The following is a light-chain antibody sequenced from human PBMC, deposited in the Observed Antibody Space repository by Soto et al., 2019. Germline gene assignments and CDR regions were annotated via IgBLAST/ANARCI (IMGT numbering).Light chain of an antibody. CDR3: LQDYNYPRT. J-gene: IGKJ1*01. V-gene: IGKV1-6*01. CDR1: QDIRTE. CDR2: AAS. Sequence: ALQMTQSPSSLSASVGDRVTITCRASQDIRTELGWYQQKPGKAPKLLIYAASTLQGGVPSRFSGSESGTDFTLTISSLQPEDFATYYCLQDYNYPRTLGQGTKVEIK.